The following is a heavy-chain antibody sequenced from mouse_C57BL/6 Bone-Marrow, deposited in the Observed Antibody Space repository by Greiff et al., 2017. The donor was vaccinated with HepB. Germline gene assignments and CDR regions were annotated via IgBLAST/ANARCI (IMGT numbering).Heavy chain of an antibody. J-gene: IGHJ2*01. D-gene: IGHD1-1*01. CDR3: TTYGSSYPYFDY. CDR1: GFNIKDDY. Sequence: EVQRVESGAELVRPGASVKLSCTASGFNIKDDYMHWVKQRPEQGLEWIGWIDPENGDTEYASKFQGKATITADTSSNTAYLQLSSLTSEDTAVYYSTTYGSSYPYFDYWGQGTTLTVSS. CDR2: IDPENGDT. V-gene: IGHV14-4*01.